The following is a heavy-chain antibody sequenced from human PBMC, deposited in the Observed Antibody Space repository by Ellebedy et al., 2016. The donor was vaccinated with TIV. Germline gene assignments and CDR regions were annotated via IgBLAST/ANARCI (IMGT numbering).Heavy chain of an antibody. CDR1: GFTFSSFW. Sequence: GGSLRLSCAASGFTFSSFWISWVRQAPGKGLEWVATIKGDGSDKYYLDSVKGRFTISRDNTKNSLYLQMNSLRVEDTAVYSCARGYSSGSYFAWGQGTLVTVSS. V-gene: IGHV3-7*01. CDR3: ARGYSSGSYFA. CDR2: IKGDGSDK. D-gene: IGHD3-10*01. J-gene: IGHJ4*02.